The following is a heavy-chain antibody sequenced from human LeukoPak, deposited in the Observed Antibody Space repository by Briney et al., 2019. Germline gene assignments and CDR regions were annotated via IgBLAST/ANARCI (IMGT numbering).Heavy chain of an antibody. V-gene: IGHV1-24*01. CDR2: FDPEDGET. J-gene: IGHJ3*02. CDR3: ATQSGLWFGSPFDAFDI. D-gene: IGHD3-10*01. Sequence: ASVKVSCKVSGYTLTELSVHWVRQAPGKGLEWMGGFDPEDGETIYAQKFQGRVTMTEDTSTDTAYMELSSLRSEDTAVYYCATQSGLWFGSPFDAFDIWGQGTMVTASS. CDR1: GYTLTELS.